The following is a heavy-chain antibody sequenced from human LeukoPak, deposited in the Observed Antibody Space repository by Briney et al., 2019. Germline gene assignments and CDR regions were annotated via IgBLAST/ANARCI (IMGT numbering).Heavy chain of an antibody. CDR1: GFTFDDYG. Sequence: GGSLRLSCAASGFTFDDYGMSWVRQAPGKGLEWVSGINWNGGSTGYADSVKGRFTISRDNAKNSLYLQMNSLRAEDTALYYCARWATAMVTEKEFDYWGQGTLVTVSS. CDR2: INWNGGST. J-gene: IGHJ4*02. D-gene: IGHD5-18*01. V-gene: IGHV3-20*04. CDR3: ARWATAMVTEKEFDY.